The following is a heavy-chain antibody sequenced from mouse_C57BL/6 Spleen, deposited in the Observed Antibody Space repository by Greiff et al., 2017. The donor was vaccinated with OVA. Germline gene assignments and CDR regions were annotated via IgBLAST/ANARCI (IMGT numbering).Heavy chain of an antibody. V-gene: IGHV1-15*01. CDR2: IDPETGGT. CDR1: GYTFTDYE. Sequence: VQLQQSGAELVRPGASVTLSCKASGYTFTDYEMHWVKQTPVHGLEWIGAIDPETGGTAYNQKFKGKAILTADKSSSTAYMELRSLTSEDSAVYYCTRWDGYYLYYFDYWGQGTTLTVSS. J-gene: IGHJ2*01. CDR3: TRWDGYYLYYFDY. D-gene: IGHD2-3*01.